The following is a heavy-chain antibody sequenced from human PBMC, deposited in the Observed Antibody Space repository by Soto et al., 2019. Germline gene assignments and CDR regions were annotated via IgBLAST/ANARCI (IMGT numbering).Heavy chain of an antibody. V-gene: IGHV3-74*01. Sequence: GSLRLSCAASGFTFCSYWMHCVRQAPGKGLVWVSRINSDGSSTSYADSVKGRFTISRDNAKNTLYLQMNSLRAEDTAVYYCARDPHYFYDSTGYYDYSGQGTLVTVSS. CDR1: GFTFCSYW. CDR2: INSDGSST. CDR3: ARDPHYFYDSTGYYDY. J-gene: IGHJ4*02. D-gene: IGHD3-22*01.